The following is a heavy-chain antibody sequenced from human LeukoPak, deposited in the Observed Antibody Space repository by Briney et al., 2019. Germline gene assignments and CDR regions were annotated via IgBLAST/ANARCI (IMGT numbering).Heavy chain of an antibody. D-gene: IGHD3-3*01. CDR3: AKSDDFWSGYYFDY. CDR1: RFTFSSYA. V-gene: IGHV3-23*01. Sequence: HPGGSLRLSCAASRFTFSSYAMSWVRQAPGKGLEWVSAISGSGGSTYYADSVKGRFTISRDNSKNTLYLQMNSLRAEDTAVYYCAKSDDFWSGYYFDYWGQGTLVTVSS. J-gene: IGHJ4*02. CDR2: ISGSGGST.